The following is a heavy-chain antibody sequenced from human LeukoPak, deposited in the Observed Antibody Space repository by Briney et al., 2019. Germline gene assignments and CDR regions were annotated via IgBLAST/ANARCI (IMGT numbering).Heavy chain of an antibody. D-gene: IGHD4-23*01. CDR2: ISGSGGST. Sequence: RGSPRLSCAASGFTSTGYAMSWGRDAPGEGLEWVSAISGSGGSTYYADSVKGRFTISRDNSKDTLYLQMNSLRAEDTAVYYCAKRLTQLDYWGQGTLVTVSS. CDR3: AKRLTQLDY. J-gene: IGHJ4*02. V-gene: IGHV3-23*01. CDR1: GFTSTGYA.